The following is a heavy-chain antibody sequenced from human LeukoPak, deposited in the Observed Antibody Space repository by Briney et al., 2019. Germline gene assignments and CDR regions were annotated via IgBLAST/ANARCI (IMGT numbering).Heavy chain of an antibody. CDR2: ISYDGKNI. V-gene: IGHV3-30*02. D-gene: IGHD1-26*01. CDR1: GFSFSNYG. Sequence: GGSLRLSCAASGFSFSNYGFHWVRQAPGKGLDWVSAISYDGKNIHYADSVKGRFTISRDNSKNTLYLQMNSLRAEDTAVYYCAKDGAYYDFDYWGQGTLVTVSS. CDR3: AKDGAYYDFDY. J-gene: IGHJ4*02.